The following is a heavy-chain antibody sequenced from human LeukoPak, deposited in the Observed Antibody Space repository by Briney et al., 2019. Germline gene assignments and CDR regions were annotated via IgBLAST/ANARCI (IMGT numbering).Heavy chain of an antibody. J-gene: IGHJ6*02. Sequence: GASVKVSCKASGYTFTSYDINWVRQATGQGLEWMGWMNPNSGNTGYAQKFQGRVTMTRNTSISTAYMELSSQRSEDTAVYYCARMHRGYCSSTSCYYYYGMDVWGQGTTVTVSS. CDR3: ARMHRGYCSSTSCYYYYGMDV. CDR1: GYTFTSYD. CDR2: MNPNSGNT. V-gene: IGHV1-8*01. D-gene: IGHD2-2*01.